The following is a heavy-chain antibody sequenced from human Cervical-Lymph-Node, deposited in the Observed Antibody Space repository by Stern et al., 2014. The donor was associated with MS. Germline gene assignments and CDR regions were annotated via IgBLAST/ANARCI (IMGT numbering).Heavy chain of an antibody. V-gene: IGHV3-11*01. CDR1: GSFFGAHT. Sequence: QVQLVESGGGLVKPGGPLGLPWAASGSFFGAHTMIWIPRAPGRGWEWVSYISGSGSTTYYADSVKGRFTISRDNAKNSLYLQMNGLRAEDTAVYYCARDEHSLGSWGQGTLVTVSS. J-gene: IGHJ4*02. CDR3: ARDEHSLGS. CDR2: ISGSGSTT. D-gene: IGHD2-15*01.